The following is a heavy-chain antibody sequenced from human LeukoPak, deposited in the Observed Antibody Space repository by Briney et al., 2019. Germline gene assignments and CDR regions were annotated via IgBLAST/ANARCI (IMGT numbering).Heavy chain of an antibody. D-gene: IGHD1/OR15-1a*01. V-gene: IGHV1-46*01. Sequence: ASVKVSCKASGYRFTSYWMHWVRQAPGQGLEWMGVTNPSGSGTRYAQPLQGRVTMTRDTSTNTDYMELSSLTSEDTAVYYCARDNSAGTPTYWWFDPWGQGTLVTVSS. CDR2: TNPSGSGT. CDR3: ARDNSAGTPTYWWFDP. J-gene: IGHJ5*02. CDR1: GYRFTSYW.